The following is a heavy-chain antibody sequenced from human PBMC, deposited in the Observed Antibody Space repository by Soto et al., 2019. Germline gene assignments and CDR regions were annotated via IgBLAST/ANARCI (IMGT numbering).Heavy chain of an antibody. CDR3: AVEPVLRYFDWSFAYGMDV. Sequence: SEPLSLPCAVYEGYFSGYYWRWIRQPPGKGLEWIGEINHSGSTNYNPSLKSRVTISVDTSKNQFSLKLSSVTAADTAVYYCAVEPVLRYFDWSFAYGMDVWGQGTTVTVSS. CDR2: INHSGST. CDR1: EGYFSGYY. V-gene: IGHV4-34*01. J-gene: IGHJ6*02. D-gene: IGHD3-9*01.